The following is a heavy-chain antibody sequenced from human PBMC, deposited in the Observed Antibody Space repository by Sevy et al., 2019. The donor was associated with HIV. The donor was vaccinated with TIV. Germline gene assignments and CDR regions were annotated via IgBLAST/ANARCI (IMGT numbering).Heavy chain of an antibody. V-gene: IGHV1-18*01. J-gene: IGHJ1*01. Sequence: ASVKVSCKASGYTFINYGITCVRQAPGQGLEWMGWISRYNTNYAQKLQGRVTMTTDTSTSTVYMELRSLRSDDTAVYYCARSPSGSQGPGQYFQHWGQGTLVTVSS. D-gene: IGHD1-26*01. CDR1: GYTFINYG. CDR2: ISRYNT. CDR3: ARSPSGSQGPGQYFQH.